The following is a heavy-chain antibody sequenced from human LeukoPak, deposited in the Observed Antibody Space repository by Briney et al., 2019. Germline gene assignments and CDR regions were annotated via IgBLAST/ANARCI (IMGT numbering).Heavy chain of an antibody. J-gene: IGHJ4*02. Sequence: KPSETLSLTCAVYGGSFSGYYWSWIRQPPGKGVEWSGEINHSGSTNYKPSLKSGVTISVDKSKKEFSLKLSSVTAADTAVYYCATLSLTSPGNFDYWGQGTLVAVSS. CDR2: INHSGST. V-gene: IGHV4-34*01. CDR3: ATLSLTSPGNFDY. CDR1: GGSFSGYY.